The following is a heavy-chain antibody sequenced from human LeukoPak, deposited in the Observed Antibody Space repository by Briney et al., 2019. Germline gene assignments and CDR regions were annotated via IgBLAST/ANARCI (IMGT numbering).Heavy chain of an antibody. J-gene: IGHJ3*02. Sequence: GGSLRLSCAASGFTLNTYAMSWVRQAPGKGLEWGSAINGSGGSTYYADSVKGRFTISRDNSRNTLSLQMNSLRAEDTALYYCAKVDIGSVAGIGAFDIWGQGTMVTVSS. CDR3: AKVDIGSVAGIGAFDI. V-gene: IGHV3-23*01. CDR2: INGSGGST. D-gene: IGHD6-19*01. CDR1: GFTLNTYA.